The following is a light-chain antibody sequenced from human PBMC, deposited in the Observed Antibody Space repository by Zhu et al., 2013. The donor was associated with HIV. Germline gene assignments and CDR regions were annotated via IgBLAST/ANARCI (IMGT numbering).Light chain of an antibody. CDR1: QSISSY. Sequence: DIQMTQSPSSLSASVGDRVTITCRASQSISSYLNWYQQKPRKAPKLLIYAASSLQSGVSSRFSGSGSGRDFTLTINSLQPEDFATYYCQQELYFPDFGQGT. V-gene: IGKV1-39*01. CDR2: AAS. CDR3: QQELYFPD. J-gene: IGKJ5*01.